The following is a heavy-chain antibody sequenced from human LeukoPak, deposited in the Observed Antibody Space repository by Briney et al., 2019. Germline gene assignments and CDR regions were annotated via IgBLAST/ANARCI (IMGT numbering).Heavy chain of an antibody. J-gene: IGHJ6*02. V-gene: IGHV3-53*01. CDR3: ARDGITMVRGVIKYYYGMDV. D-gene: IGHD3-10*01. Sequence: GGSLRLSCAASGFTFSSYSMNWVRQAPGKGLEWVSVIYSGGSTYYADSVKGRFTTSRDNSKNTLYLQMNSLRAEDTAVYYCARDGITMVRGVIKYYYGMDVWGQGTTVTVSS. CDR2: IYSGGST. CDR1: GFTFSSYS.